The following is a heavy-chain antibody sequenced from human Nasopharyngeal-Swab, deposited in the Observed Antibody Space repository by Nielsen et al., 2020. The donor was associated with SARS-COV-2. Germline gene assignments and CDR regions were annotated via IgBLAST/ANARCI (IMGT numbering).Heavy chain of an antibody. V-gene: IGHV3-74*01. J-gene: IGHJ2*01. CDR2: INSDGSST. Sequence: GESLKISCAASGFTFSSYWMHWVRQAPGKGLVWVSRINSDGSSTSYAGSVKGRFTISRDNAKNTLYLQMNSLRAEDTAVYYCASGMVLEWLPTYWYFDLWGRGTLVTVSS. CDR3: ASGMVLEWLPTYWYFDL. D-gene: IGHD3-3*01. CDR1: GFTFSSYW.